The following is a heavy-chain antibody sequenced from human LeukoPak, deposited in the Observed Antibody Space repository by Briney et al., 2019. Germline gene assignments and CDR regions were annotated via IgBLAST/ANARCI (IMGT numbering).Heavy chain of an antibody. CDR2: INYDGSNR. J-gene: IGHJ4*02. CDR3: ARWGGTRQFYFDY. Sequence: GGSLRLSCAASGFGLSNYGLHWVRQGPGKGLEWLAVINYDGSNRYYADSVKGRFTISKDSSENTLYLQMNSLRADDTAMYYCARWGGTRQFYFDYWGQGTLATVSS. D-gene: IGHD3-16*01. V-gene: IGHV3-33*01. CDR1: GFGLSNYG.